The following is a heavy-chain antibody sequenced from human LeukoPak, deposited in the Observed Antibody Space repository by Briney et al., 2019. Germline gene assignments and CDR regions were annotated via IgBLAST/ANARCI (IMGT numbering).Heavy chain of an antibody. J-gene: IGHJ4*02. Sequence: XLXXIGYIYHSGSTYYNPSLKSRVTISVDTSKNQFSLKLSSVTAADTAVYYCARSDYSNYANLDYWGQGTLVTVSS. D-gene: IGHD4-11*01. V-gene: IGHV4-30-2*05. CDR2: IYHSGST. CDR3: ARSDYSNYANLDY.